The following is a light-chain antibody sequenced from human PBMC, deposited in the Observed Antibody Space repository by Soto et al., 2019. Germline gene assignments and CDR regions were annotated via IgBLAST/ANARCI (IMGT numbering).Light chain of an antibody. J-gene: IGKJ5*01. V-gene: IGKV3-15*01. CDR3: QQYNNWPFS. CDR2: DVS. CDR1: QGVTTS. Sequence: VLTQSPATLSVSPGERATLSCRAGQGVTTSFAWYQQKSGQPPRLLLYDVSIRATGVPAWFGAAGSETDFTLTISGLQAEDSAVYCCQQYNNWPFSFGQGTRLEIK.